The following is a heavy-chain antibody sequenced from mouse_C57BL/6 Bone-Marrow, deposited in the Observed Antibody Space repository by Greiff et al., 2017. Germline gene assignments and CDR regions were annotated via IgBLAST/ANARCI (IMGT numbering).Heavy chain of an antibody. CDR3: AASYNSNSYYFDY. V-gene: IGHV1-69*01. D-gene: IGHD2-5*01. CDR1: GYTFTSYW. CDR2: IDPSDSYT. Sequence: VQLQQPGAELVMPGASVKLSCKASGYTFTSYWMHWVKQRPGQGLEWIGEIDPSDSYTNYNQKFKGKSTLTVDKSSSTAYMQLSSLTSEDPAVYYCAASYNSNSYYFDYWGQGTTVTVSS. J-gene: IGHJ2*01.